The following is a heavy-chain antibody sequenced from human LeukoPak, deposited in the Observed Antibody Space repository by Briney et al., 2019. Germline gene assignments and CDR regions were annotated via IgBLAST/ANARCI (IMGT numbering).Heavy chain of an antibody. CDR2: IIPIFGTA. CDR3: AREELSGSYFPY. J-gene: IGHJ4*02. Sequence: SVKVSCKASGGTFSGYAISWVRQAPGQGLEWMGGIIPIFGTANYAQKFQGRVTITADESTSTAYMELSSLRSEDTAVYYCAREELSGSYFPYWGQGTPVTVSS. V-gene: IGHV1-69*13. CDR1: GGTFSGYA. D-gene: IGHD1-26*01.